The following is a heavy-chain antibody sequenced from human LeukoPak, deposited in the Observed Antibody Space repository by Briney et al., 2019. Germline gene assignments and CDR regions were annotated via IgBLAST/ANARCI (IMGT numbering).Heavy chain of an antibody. Sequence: SQTLSLTCTVSGGSISSGSYYWSWIRQHPGKGLEWIGYIYYSGSTYYNPSLKSRVTISVDTSKNQFSLKLSSVTAADTAVYXXXXXXXXXXTMVRGPFDYWGQGTLVTVSS. CDR3: XXXXXXXXTMVRGPFDY. D-gene: IGHD3-10*01. J-gene: IGHJ4*02. V-gene: IGHV4-31*06. CDR1: GGSISSGSYY. CDR2: IYYSGST.